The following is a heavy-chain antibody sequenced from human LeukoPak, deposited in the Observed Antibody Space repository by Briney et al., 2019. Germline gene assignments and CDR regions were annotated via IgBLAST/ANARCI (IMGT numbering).Heavy chain of an antibody. D-gene: IGHD6-13*01. Sequence: GASVKVSCKASGYTLTGYYMHWVRQAPGQGLEWMGWINPNSGGTNYAQKFQGWVTMTRDTSISTAYMELSRLRSDDTAVYYCARIRAAAAGGGAFDYWGQGTLVTVSS. J-gene: IGHJ4*02. CDR1: GYTLTGYY. CDR3: ARIRAAAAGGGAFDY. V-gene: IGHV1-2*04. CDR2: INPNSGGT.